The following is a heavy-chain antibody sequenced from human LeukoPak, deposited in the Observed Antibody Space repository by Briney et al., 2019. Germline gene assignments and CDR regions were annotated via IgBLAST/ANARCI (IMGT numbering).Heavy chain of an antibody. D-gene: IGHD3-22*01. V-gene: IGHV4-30-2*01. CDR2: IYHSGST. CDR3: ASGSYYYDSSGYHDAFDI. Sequence: PSETLSLTCAVSGGSISSGGYSWSWIRQPPGKGLEWIGYIYHSGSTYYNPSLKSRVTISVDRSKNQFSLKLSSVTAADTAVYYCASGSYYYDSSGYHDAFDIWGQGTMVTVSS. J-gene: IGHJ3*02. CDR1: GGSISSGGYS.